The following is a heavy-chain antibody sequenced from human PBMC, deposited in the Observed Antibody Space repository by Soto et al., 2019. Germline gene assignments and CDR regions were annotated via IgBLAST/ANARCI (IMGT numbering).Heavy chain of an antibody. CDR2: ISYDGSNK. CDR1: GFTFSSYA. CDR3: AREGLVVVAATGDY. V-gene: IGHV3-30-3*01. D-gene: IGHD2-15*01. Sequence: QVQLVESGGGVVQPGRSLRLSCAASGFTFSSYAMHWVRQAPGKGLEWVAVISYDGSNKYYADSVKGRFTISRDNSKNTLYLHMNSLRAEDTAVYYCAREGLVVVAATGDYWGQGTLVTVSS. J-gene: IGHJ4*02.